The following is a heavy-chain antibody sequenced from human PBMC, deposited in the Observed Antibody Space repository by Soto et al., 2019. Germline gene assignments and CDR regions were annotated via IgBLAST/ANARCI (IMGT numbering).Heavy chain of an antibody. CDR1: GFTFSSYS. J-gene: IGHJ4*02. V-gene: IGHV3-23*01. CDR3: AKSTGDRWTTHYFHW. CDR2: ISGSGESK. D-gene: IGHD4-17*01. Sequence: DVQLLESGGGLVQPGGSLILSCAASGFTFSSYSTSWVRQAPGKGLEWVSGISGSGESKHYADSVRGRFAISRDNSKNTLYLQMNSLRVEDTAVYYCAKSTGDRWTTHYFHWWGQGTLVTVSS.